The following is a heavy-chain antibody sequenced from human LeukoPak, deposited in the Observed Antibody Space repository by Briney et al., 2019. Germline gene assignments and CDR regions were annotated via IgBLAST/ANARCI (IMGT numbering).Heavy chain of an antibody. D-gene: IGHD1-1*01. CDR2: ISSSSTYI. CDR3: ARSGNYDY. V-gene: IGHV3-21*01. J-gene: IGHJ4*02. CDR1: GFTFSTYS. Sequence: GGSLRLSCAASGFTFSTYSMNWVRQAPGKGLEWVSSISSSSTYIYYADSMKGRFTISRDNAKNALYLQMNSLSAEDTAVYYCARSGNYDYWGQGTLVTVSS.